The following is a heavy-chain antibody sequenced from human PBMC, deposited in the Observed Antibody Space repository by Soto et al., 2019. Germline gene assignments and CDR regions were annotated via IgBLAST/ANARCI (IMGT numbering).Heavy chain of an antibody. CDR3: AYGLSSAWIDF. CDR2: AYFSGGNT. Sequence: SETLSLTCSVSGDSMRGYHFYWGWIRQAPGKGLEWIGSAYFSGGNTYYSPSLKSRVSISVDTSKNEFSLRLTSLTAADTAVYFCAYGLSSAWIDFWGQCTLVTVSS. CDR1: GDSMRGYHFY. J-gene: IGHJ4*02. D-gene: IGHD6-25*01. V-gene: IGHV4-39*01.